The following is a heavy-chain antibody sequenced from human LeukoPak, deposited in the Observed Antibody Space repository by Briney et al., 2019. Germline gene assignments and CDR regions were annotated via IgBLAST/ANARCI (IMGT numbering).Heavy chain of an antibody. Sequence: SETLSLTCTVSGDSISSYYWGWIRQPPGKGLEWIGSIYHSGSTYYNPSLKSRVTISVDTSKNQFSLKLSSVTAADTAVYYCASSVDMPRYYDSSGYYLTGAFDIWGQGTMVTVSS. D-gene: IGHD3-22*01. CDR1: GDSISSYY. V-gene: IGHV4-38-2*02. CDR3: ASSVDMPRYYDSSGYYLTGAFDI. CDR2: IYHSGST. J-gene: IGHJ3*02.